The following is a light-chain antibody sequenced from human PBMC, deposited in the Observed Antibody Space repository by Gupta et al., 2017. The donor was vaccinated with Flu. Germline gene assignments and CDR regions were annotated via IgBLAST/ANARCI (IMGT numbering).Light chain of an antibody. CDR1: QSVLYSSNNRNY. V-gene: IGKV4-1*01. J-gene: IGKJ3*01. CDR3: LQYDSPPFT. CDR2: WAS. Sequence: IVMTQSPDSLAVSLGERATINCKSSQSVLYSSNNRNYLAWYQQKPGQSPKLLIYWASTRESGVPDRFSGSGSGTDFTLTISSLQAEDVAVYYCLQYDSPPFTFGRGTKVDIK.